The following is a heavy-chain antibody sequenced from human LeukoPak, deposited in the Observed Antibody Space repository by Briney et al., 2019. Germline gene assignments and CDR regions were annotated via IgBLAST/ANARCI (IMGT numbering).Heavy chain of an antibody. J-gene: IGHJ2*01. V-gene: IGHV3-9*01. Sequence: GRSLRLSCAASGFTFDDYAMHWVRQAPGKGLEWVSGISWNSGSIGYVDSVKGRFTISRDNAKNSLYLQMNSLRAEDTALYYCVKANWKYVSGYFDLWGRGTLVTVSS. D-gene: IGHD1-7*01. CDR3: VKANWKYVSGYFDL. CDR1: GFTFDDYA. CDR2: ISWNSGSI.